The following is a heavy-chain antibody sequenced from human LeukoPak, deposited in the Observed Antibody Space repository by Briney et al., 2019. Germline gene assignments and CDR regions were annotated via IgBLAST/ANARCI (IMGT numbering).Heavy chain of an antibody. J-gene: IGHJ5*02. D-gene: IGHD3-10*01. CDR3: AKFLGVSVWYGISGP. Sequence: GGSLRLPCAASGFTFSSYAMSWVRQAPGKGLEWVSAISGSGGSTYYADSVKGRFTISRDNSKNTLYLQMNSLRAEDTAVYYCAKFLGVSVWYGISGPWGQGTLVTVSS. V-gene: IGHV3-23*01. CDR2: ISGSGGST. CDR1: GFTFSSYA.